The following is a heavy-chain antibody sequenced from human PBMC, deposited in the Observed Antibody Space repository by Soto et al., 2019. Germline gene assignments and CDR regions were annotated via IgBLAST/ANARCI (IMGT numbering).Heavy chain of an antibody. CDR1: GFTVSSNY. CDR3: ERDKKARDAFDI. V-gene: IGHV3-53*01. CDR2: IYSGGST. Sequence: PGGSLRLSCAASGFTVSSNYMSWVRQAPGKGLEWVSVIYSGGSTYYADSVKGRFTISRDNSKNTLYLQMNSLRAEETAVYYCERDKKARDAFDIWGQGTMVTVSS. J-gene: IGHJ3*02.